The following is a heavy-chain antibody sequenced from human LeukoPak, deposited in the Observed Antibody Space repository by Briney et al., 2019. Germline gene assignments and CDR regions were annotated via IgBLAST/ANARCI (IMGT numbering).Heavy chain of an antibody. CDR2: IYYSGST. CDR1: GGSFSGYY. Sequence: PSETLSLTCAVYGGSFSGYYWSWIRQPPGKGLEWIGYIYYSGSTNYNLSLKSRVTISVDTSKNQFSLKLSSVTAADTAVYYCARQHSSSWSYYFDYWGQGTLVTVSS. CDR3: ARQHSSSWSYYFDY. J-gene: IGHJ4*02. V-gene: IGHV4-59*08. D-gene: IGHD6-13*01.